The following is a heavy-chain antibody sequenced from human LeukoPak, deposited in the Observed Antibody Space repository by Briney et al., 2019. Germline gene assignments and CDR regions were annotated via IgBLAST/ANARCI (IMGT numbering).Heavy chain of an antibody. D-gene: IGHD3-10*01. V-gene: IGHV1-69*04. CDR1: GGTFSSYA. Sequence: SVKVSCKASGGTFSSYAISWVRQAPGQGLEWMGRIIPILDIANYAQKFQGRVTITADKSTSTAYMELSSLRSEDTAVYYCASDRLYGSGTYYFDYWGQGTLVTVSS. CDR3: ASDRLYGSGTYYFDY. J-gene: IGHJ4*02. CDR2: IIPILDIA.